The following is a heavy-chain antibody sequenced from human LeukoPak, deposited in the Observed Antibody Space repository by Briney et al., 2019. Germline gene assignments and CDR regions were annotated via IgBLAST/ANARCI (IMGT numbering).Heavy chain of an antibody. Sequence: ASVKVSCKASGYTFTDYFMHWVRQAPGQGLEWMGWINPNNGDTHYAQNFQGRVTMTRDTSISTTYMELSRLRSDDTAVYYCARDSDCTNGVCYGTDLDYWGQGTLVTVSS. CDR1: GYTFTDYF. V-gene: IGHV1-2*02. D-gene: IGHD2-8*01. CDR3: ARDSDCTNGVCYGTDLDY. CDR2: INPNNGDT. J-gene: IGHJ4*02.